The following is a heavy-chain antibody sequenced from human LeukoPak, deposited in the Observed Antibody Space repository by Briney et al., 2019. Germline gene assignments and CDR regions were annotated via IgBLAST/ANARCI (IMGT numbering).Heavy chain of an antibody. Sequence: KSSETLSLTCAVYGGSFSGYYWSWIRQPPGKGLEWIGEINHSGSTNYNPSLKSRVTISVDRSKNQFSLKLSSVTAADTAVYYCARGDTPRAFDYWGQGTLVTVSS. CDR1: GGSFSGYY. J-gene: IGHJ4*02. D-gene: IGHD5-18*01. V-gene: IGHV4-34*01. CDR2: INHSGST. CDR3: ARGDTPRAFDY.